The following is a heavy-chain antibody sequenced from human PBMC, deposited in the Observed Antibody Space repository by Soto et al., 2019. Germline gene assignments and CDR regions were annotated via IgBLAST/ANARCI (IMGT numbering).Heavy chain of an antibody. CDR3: ARQHNFDY. CDR1: GGSMSGYF. Sequence: QVQLQESGPGLVKPSETLSLTCSVSGGSMSGYFWNWIRQPPGKGLEWIGYIYYSGNTNYNPSLKSRVTISIDTSKNQFSLRLNSVTAADTAVYYCARQHNFDYWRLGTLVTVSS. CDR2: IYYSGNT. J-gene: IGHJ4*02. D-gene: IGHD2-21*01. V-gene: IGHV4-59*08.